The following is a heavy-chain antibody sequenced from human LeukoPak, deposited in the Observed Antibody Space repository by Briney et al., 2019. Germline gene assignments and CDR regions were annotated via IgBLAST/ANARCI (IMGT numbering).Heavy chain of an antibody. V-gene: IGHV4-61*01. J-gene: IGHJ3*02. CDR2: IYYSGSP. CDR3: ARDTGWQPNVFDI. Sequence: SETLSLTCTVSGGSVSSGSYYWSWIPQPPGKGLEWIGYIYYSGSPNNNPSLKSRVTISLDTSKNQFSLKLSSVAAAGTAVYYCARDTGWQPNVFDIWGQGTMVTVSS. CDR1: GGSVSSGSYY. D-gene: IGHD6-19*01.